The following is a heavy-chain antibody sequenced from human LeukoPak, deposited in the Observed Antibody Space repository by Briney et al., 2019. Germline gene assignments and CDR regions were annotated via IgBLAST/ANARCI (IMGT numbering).Heavy chain of an antibody. Sequence: KISCKASGGTFSSYAISWVRQAPGQGLEWMGGIIPIFGTANYAQKFQGRVTITADESTSTAYMELSSLRSEDTAVYYCARAGGKGEAFDIWGQGTVVTVSS. CDR2: IIPIFGTA. CDR1: GGTFSSYA. V-gene: IGHV1-69*01. D-gene: IGHD4-23*01. J-gene: IGHJ3*02. CDR3: ARAGGKGEAFDI.